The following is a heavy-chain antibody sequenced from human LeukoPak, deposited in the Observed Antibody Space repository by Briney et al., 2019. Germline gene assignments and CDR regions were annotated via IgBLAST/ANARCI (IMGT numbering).Heavy chain of an antibody. Sequence: SVKVSCKASGGTFSSYAISWVRQAPGQGLEWMGGIIPIFGTANYAQKFQGRVTMTRSTSINTAYMELSSLRSEDTAVYYCARAPRSWGFDYWGQGTLVTVSS. CDR1: GGTFSSYA. CDR2: IIPIFGTA. D-gene: IGHD7-27*01. J-gene: IGHJ4*02. V-gene: IGHV1-69*05. CDR3: ARAPRSWGFDY.